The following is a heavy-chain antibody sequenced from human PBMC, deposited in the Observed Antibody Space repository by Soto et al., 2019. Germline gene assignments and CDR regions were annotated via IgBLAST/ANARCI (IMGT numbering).Heavy chain of an antibody. V-gene: IGHV1-3*01. D-gene: IGHD1-26*01. CDR3: ARINSGDYRYAAFDM. CDR2: VNAANGVT. Sequence: QVQLVQSGAEVKPPGASVKVSCRTSGYTFSAFALHWVRQAPGQGLEWMGWVNAANGVTKFSQKVQGRVTIARDTSATTAYMELSSLRSEDTAVYFCARINSGDYRYAAFDMWGQGTTVTVAS. J-gene: IGHJ3*02. CDR1: GYTFSAFA.